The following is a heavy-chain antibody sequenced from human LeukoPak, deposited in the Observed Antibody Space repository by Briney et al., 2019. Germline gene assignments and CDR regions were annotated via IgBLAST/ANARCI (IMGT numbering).Heavy chain of an antibody. CDR3: ARGFGGRSIDY. J-gene: IGHJ4*02. D-gene: IGHD3-16*01. CDR1: GGSFSGDY. Sequence: SQTLSLTCAVYGGSFSGDYWGWIRQPPGKGLEWIGEINHSGSTNYNPSLKSPVTTSVDTSKTQFSLRLSSVTAADTAVYYCARGFGGRSIDYWGQGTLVTVSS. V-gene: IGHV4-34*01. CDR2: INHSGST.